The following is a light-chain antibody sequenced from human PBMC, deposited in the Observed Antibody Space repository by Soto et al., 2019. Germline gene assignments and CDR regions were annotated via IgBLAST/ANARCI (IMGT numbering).Light chain of an antibody. Sequence: ETMMTQSPDTLSLSLGERATLSCRASQSLRSSLAWYQQKPGQAPRLLIYDASTRATGIPARFSGSGSGTDFTLTISRLEPEDFAVYYCQQYGSSPGTFGQGTKVDI. J-gene: IGKJ1*01. V-gene: IGKV3-20*01. CDR2: DAS. CDR3: QQYGSSPGT. CDR1: QSLRSS.